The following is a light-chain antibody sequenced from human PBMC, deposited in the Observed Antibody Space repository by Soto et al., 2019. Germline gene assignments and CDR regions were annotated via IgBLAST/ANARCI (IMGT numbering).Light chain of an antibody. Sequence: DIQMTQSPSSLSASVGDRVTITCRASQSISSYLNWYQQKPGQAPKLLIYAASSLQSGVPPRFSGSGSGTDFTLTISSLQPEDFATYYCQQRYSTPPATFGQGTKLEIK. CDR3: QQRYSTPPAT. CDR2: AAS. J-gene: IGKJ2*01. CDR1: QSISSY. V-gene: IGKV1-39*01.